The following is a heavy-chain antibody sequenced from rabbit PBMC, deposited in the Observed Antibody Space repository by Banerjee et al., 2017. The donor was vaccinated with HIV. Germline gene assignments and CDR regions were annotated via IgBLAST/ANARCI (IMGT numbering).Heavy chain of an antibody. Sequence: EESGGGLVKPEGSLTLTCKASGNDFSAYAISWVRQAPGKGLELIACIDNGDDSTYYASWVNGRFSISRSTSLNTVDLKMTSLTAADTATYFCARHYTTNSGYFGLRGPGTLVTVS. CDR2: IDNGDDST. J-gene: IGHJ4*01. V-gene: IGHV1S47*01. D-gene: IGHD1-1*01. CDR1: GNDFSAYA. CDR3: ARHYTTNSGYFGL.